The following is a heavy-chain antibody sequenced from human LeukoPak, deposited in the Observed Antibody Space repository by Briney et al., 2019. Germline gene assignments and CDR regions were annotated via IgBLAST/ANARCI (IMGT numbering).Heavy chain of an antibody. V-gene: IGHV1-2*04. CDR1: GYTSTDYY. J-gene: IGHJ1*01. CDR3: ARQGHSLSYGQGEFRH. Sequence: ASVKVSCKASGYTSTDYYMHWVRQAPGQGLEWMGWINPNSGDTNYAQKFQGSVTMTRDTSISTAYLQWSSLKASDTAMYYCARQGHSLSYGQGEFRHWGQGTLVTVSS. D-gene: IGHD3-10*01. CDR2: INPNSGDT.